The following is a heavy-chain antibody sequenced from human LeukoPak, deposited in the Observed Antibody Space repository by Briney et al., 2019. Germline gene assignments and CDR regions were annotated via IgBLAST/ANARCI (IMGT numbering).Heavy chain of an antibody. Sequence: GGSLRLSCAASGFTFSSYWMSWVRQAPGKGLEWVANIKQDGSEKYYVDSVKGRFTISRDNAKNSLYLQMNSLRAEDTAVYYCARSLPYGDYIDAFDIWGQGTLVTVSS. V-gene: IGHV3-7*01. D-gene: IGHD4-17*01. CDR2: IKQDGSEK. CDR3: ARSLPYGDYIDAFDI. CDR1: GFTFSSYW. J-gene: IGHJ3*02.